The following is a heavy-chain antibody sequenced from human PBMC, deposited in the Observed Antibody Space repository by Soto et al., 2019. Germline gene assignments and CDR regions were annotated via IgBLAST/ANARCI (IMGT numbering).Heavy chain of an antibody. D-gene: IGHD2-2*02. J-gene: IGHJ4*02. Sequence: QVQLVQSGAEVKKPGASVKVSCKASGYTFTGYYMHWVRQAPGQGLEWMGWINPNSGGTNYAQKLQGRVTMTRDTSISTAYMELSRLRSDDTAVYYCASFSSIVVVPAAIRRYFDYWGQGTLVTVSS. CDR1: GYTFTGYY. CDR2: INPNSGGT. CDR3: ASFSSIVVVPAAIRRYFDY. V-gene: IGHV1-2*02.